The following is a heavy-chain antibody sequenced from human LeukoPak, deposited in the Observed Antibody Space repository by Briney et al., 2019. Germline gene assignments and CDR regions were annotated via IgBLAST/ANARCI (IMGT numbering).Heavy chain of an antibody. V-gene: IGHV3-9*01. Sequence: GGSLRLSCAASGFTFSSYGMHWVRQAPGKGLEWVSGISWNSGSIGYADSVKGRFTISRDNAKNSLYLQMNSLRAEDTALYYCAKDHGYSSSWYEDYFDYWGQGTLVTVSS. D-gene: IGHD6-13*01. CDR3: AKDHGYSSSWYEDYFDY. J-gene: IGHJ4*02. CDR2: ISWNSGSI. CDR1: GFTFSSYG.